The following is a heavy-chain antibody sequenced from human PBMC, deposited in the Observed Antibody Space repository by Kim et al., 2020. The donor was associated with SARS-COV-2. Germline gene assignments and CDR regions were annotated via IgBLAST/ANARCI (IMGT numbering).Heavy chain of an antibody. J-gene: IGHJ6*02. V-gene: IGHV3-30*07. CDR3: ARDQVSNSYGMDV. D-gene: IGHD1-20*01. Sequence: AGAMKGRVTHSKEKSKNTLYLQMNSLRAEDTAVYYCARDQVSNSYGMDVWGQGTTVTVSS.